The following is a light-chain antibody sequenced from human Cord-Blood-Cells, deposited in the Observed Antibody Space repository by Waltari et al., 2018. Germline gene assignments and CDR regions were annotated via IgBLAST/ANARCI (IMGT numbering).Light chain of an antibody. V-gene: IGLV2-23*02. CDR1: SSDVGSYNL. Sequence: QSALTQPASVPGSPGQSITISCTGTSSDVGSYNLVSWYQQHPGKAPKLMIYEVSKRPSGVSNRCSGSKSGNTASLTISGLQAEDEADYYCCSYAGSSTVVFGGGTKLTVL. CDR3: CSYAGSSTVV. J-gene: IGLJ2*01. CDR2: EVS.